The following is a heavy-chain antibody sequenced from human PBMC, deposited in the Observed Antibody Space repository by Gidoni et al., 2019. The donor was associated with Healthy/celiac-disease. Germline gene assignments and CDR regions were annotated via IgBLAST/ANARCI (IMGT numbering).Heavy chain of an antibody. CDR2: MNPNSGNT. V-gene: IGHV1-8*01. J-gene: IGHJ6*02. D-gene: IGHD1-26*01. CDR3: ARAQGANYYYYYGMDV. CDR1: GYTFTSYD. Sequence: QVQLVQSGAEVKKPGASVKVSCKASGYTFTSYDINWVRQATGQGLEWMGWMNPNSGNTGYAQKFQGRVTMTRNTSISTAYMELSSLRSEDTAVYYCARAQGANYYYYYGMDVWGQGTTVTVSS.